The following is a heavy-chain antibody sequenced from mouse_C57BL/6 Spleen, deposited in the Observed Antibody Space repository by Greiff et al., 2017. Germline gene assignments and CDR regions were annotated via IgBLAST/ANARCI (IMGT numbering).Heavy chain of an antibody. V-gene: IGHV1-55*01. CDR2: IYPGSGST. CDR3: AILFDY. CDR1: GYTFTSYW. Sequence: QVQLQQPGAELVKPGASVKMSCKASGYTFTSYWITWVKQRPGQGLEWIGDIYPGSGSTNYNEKFKSKATLTVATSSSPAYMQLSSLTSEDSAVYYCAILFDYWGQGTTLTVSS. J-gene: IGHJ2*01.